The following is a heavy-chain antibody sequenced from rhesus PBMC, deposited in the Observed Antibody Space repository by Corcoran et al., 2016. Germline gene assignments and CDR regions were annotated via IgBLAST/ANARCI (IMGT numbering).Heavy chain of an antibody. V-gene: IGHV1-156D*01. CDR1: GYTFTELS. CDR2: VDPVYGEI. J-gene: IGHJ4*01. Sequence: EVQLVQSGAEVKKPGASVKVSCKVSGYTFTELSMHRVRPAPGKGLEWMGGVDPVYGEIIHAEKFQDRVTMTEDTSTDTAYMELSSLRSEDTAVYYCARSWGSSWKFINWGQGVLVTVSS. CDR3: ARSWGSSWKFIN. D-gene: IGHD6-25*01.